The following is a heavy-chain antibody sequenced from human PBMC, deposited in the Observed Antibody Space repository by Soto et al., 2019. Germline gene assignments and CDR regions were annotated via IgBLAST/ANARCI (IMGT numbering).Heavy chain of an antibody. V-gene: IGHV4-59*01. D-gene: IGHD3-22*01. Sequence: LSLTCTVSGGSISSYYWSWIRQPPGKGLEWIGYIYYSGSTNYNPSLKSRVTISVDTSKNQFSLKLSSVTAADTAVYYCARVWRYYYDSSGYYNGMDVWGQGTTVTVSS. CDR2: IYYSGST. CDR3: ARVWRYYYDSSGYYNGMDV. CDR1: GGSISSYY. J-gene: IGHJ6*02.